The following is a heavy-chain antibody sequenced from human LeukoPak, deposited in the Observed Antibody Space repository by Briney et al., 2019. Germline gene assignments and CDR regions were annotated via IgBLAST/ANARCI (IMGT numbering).Heavy chain of an antibody. CDR3: AGGGGYLIEK. CDR2: IKQDGSEK. V-gene: IGHV3-7*03. Sequence: PGGSLRLSCAASGFNFGGHGMNWVRQAPGKGLEWVANIKQDGSEKFYVDSVRGRFTISRDNAKNSLYLQMDSVSAEERALYYCAGGGGYLIEKWGQESRVTVSS. J-gene: IGHJ4*02. CDR1: GFNFGGHG. D-gene: IGHD2-15*01.